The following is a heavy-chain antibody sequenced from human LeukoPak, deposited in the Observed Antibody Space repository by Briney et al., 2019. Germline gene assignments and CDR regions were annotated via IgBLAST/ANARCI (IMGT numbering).Heavy chain of an antibody. J-gene: IGHJ5*02. CDR2: IYYSGST. CDR1: GGSISSSSYY. Sequence: PSETLSLTCTVSGGSISSSSYYWGWIRQPPGKGLEWIGSIYYSGSTYYNPSLKSRVTISVDTSKNQFSLKLSSVTAADTAVYYCASWYDILTGQAWFDPWGQGTLVTVSS. D-gene: IGHD3-9*01. CDR3: ASWYDILTGQAWFDP. V-gene: IGHV4-39*07.